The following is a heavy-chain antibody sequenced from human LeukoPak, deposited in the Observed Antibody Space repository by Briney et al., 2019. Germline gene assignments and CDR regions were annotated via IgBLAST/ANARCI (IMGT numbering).Heavy chain of an antibody. D-gene: IGHD2-15*01. CDR3: ARVTRRGGSYNWFDP. V-gene: IGHV1-18*01. CDR1: GYTFTSYG. Sequence: ASVKVSCKASGYTFTSYGISWVRQAPGQGLEWMGWISAYNGNTNYAQKLQGRVTMTTDTSTSTAYMELRSLRSDDTAVYYCARVTRRGGSYNWFDPWGQGTLVTASS. CDR2: ISAYNGNT. J-gene: IGHJ5*02.